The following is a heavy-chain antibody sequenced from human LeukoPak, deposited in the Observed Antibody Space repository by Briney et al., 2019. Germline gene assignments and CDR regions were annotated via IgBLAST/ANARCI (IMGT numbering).Heavy chain of an antibody. D-gene: IGHD2-8*01. CDR3: ARDVSMLIDY. J-gene: IGHJ4*02. CDR2: INHSGST. V-gene: IGHV4-34*01. Sequence: PSETLSLTCAVYGGSFSGYYWSWIRQPPGKGLEWIGEINHSGSTNYNPSLKSRVTISVDTSKKQFSLKLSSVTAADTAVYYCARDVSMLIDYWGQGTLVTVSS. CDR1: GGSFSGYY.